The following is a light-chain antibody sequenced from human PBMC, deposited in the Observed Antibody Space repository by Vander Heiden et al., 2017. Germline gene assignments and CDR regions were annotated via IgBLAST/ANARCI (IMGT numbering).Light chain of an antibody. CDR1: QSVSIW. V-gene: IGKV1-5*03. J-gene: IGKJ1*01. CDR3: QQYNSYRT. CDR2: KAS. Sequence: DIQMTQSPSTLSTSVGDRVTITCRASQSVSIWLAWYQQKPGKAPKLLIYKASSLGSGVPSRFSGSESGTEFTLTINSLQPDDFATYYCQQYNSYRTFGQGTKVEIK.